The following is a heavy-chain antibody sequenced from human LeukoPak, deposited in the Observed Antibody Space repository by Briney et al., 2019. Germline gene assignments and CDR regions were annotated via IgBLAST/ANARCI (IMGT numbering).Heavy chain of an antibody. CDR2: IYTSGST. J-gene: IGHJ5*02. CDR1: GGSISSYY. D-gene: IGHD3-3*01. CDR3: ARDTVLRFLEWLPFDP. V-gene: IGHV4-4*07. Sequence: SETLSLTCTVPGGSISSYYWSWIRQPAGKGLEWIGRIYTSGSTNYNPSLKSRVTMSVDTSKNQFSLKLSSVTAADTAVYYCARDTVLRFLEWLPFDPWGQGTLVTVSS.